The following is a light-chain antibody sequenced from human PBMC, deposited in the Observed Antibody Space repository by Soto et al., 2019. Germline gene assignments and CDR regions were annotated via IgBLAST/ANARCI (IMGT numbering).Light chain of an antibody. V-gene: IGKV1-39*01. CDR2: AAS. Sequence: DIQMTQSPSSLSASVGDRVTITCRARQSINSYLNWYQQKPGKAPKFLIYAASSLQSGVPSRFSGSGSGTDFTLTISSLQSEDCATYYCQQSYSSPWTFGQGTKVEI. CDR3: QQSYSSPWT. CDR1: QSINSY. J-gene: IGKJ1*01.